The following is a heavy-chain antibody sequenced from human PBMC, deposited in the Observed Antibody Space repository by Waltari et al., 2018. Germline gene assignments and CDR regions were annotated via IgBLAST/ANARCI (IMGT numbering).Heavy chain of an antibody. J-gene: IGHJ1*01. CDR3: ARGPYDGQIIFNAEYFQQ. V-gene: IGHV1-8*01. Sequence: QVRLVQSGAEVKKPGAAVMVSCKASGYTFSSYDINWVRRATGHGREWMGARKPDSGKTAYAQHFQGRVSLTSDTSTRTAYMELSSLKSEDTATYYCARGPYDGQIIFNAEYFQQWGQGTLVTVSS. D-gene: IGHD5-12*01. CDR1: GYTFSSYD. CDR2: RKPDSGKT.